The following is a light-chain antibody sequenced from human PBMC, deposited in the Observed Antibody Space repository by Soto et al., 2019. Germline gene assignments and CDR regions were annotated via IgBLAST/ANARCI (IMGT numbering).Light chain of an antibody. CDR1: QTINSK. J-gene: IGKJ2*01. V-gene: IGKV1-5*01. CDR3: QQYDTYFRYT. CDR2: DAY. Sequence: DIPMTQSPSPLSASVGARVAIACRASQTINSKLAWYQKKPGKAPKLLISDAYNLESGVPSRFSGSVSGTEVTLTIGGLQPDDFATYDCQQYDTYFRYTFGQGTTLDIK.